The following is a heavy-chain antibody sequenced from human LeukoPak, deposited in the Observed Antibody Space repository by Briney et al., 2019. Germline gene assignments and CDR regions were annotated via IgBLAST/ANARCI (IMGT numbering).Heavy chain of an antibody. J-gene: IGHJ4*02. Sequence: PGGSLRLSCAASGFTFSSYAMSWVRQAPGKGLEWVSGISGSGDNTYYADSVKGRFTISRDNSKNTLYLQMNSLRAEDTAVYYCARGERAYYYFDYWGQGTLVTVSS. CDR1: GFTFSSYA. D-gene: IGHD2-21*01. CDR2: ISGSGDNT. CDR3: ARGERAYYYFDY. V-gene: IGHV3-23*01.